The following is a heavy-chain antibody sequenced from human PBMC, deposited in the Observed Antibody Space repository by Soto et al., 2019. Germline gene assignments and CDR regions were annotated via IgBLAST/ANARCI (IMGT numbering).Heavy chain of an antibody. J-gene: IGHJ6*02. Sequence: SETLSLTCTVSCGSISSSSYYWGWIRQPPGKGLEWIGSIYYSGSTYYNPSLKSRVTISVDTSKNQFSLKLSSVTAADTAVYYCARHPNWNYEGRTYYYYGMDVWGQGTTVTVSS. CDR1: CGSISSSSYY. D-gene: IGHD1-7*01. CDR3: ARHPNWNYEGRTYYYYGMDV. CDR2: IYYSGST. V-gene: IGHV4-39*01.